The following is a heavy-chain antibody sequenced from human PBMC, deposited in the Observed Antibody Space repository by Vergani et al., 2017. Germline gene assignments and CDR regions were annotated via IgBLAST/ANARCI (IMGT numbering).Heavy chain of an antibody. CDR3: ARGVSAAGADYFDY. V-gene: IGHV3-30*01. Sequence: SVKGRFTIARDNSKNTQYLQMNSMRAEDTAMYFCARGVSAAGADYFDYWGQGALVTVSS. D-gene: IGHD6-13*01. J-gene: IGHJ4*02.